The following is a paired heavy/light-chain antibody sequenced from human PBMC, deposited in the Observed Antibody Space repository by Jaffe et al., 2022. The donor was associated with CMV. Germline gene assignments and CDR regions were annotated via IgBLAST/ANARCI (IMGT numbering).Light chain of an antibody. V-gene: IGLV6-57*04. J-gene: IGLJ3*02. Sequence: NFMLTQPHSVSESPGETLIISCTRSSGSIATNYVQWYQQRPGSAPTTVIYKDNQRPSGVPNRFSGSIDSSSNSASLTISGLRTEDEADYYCQSYDTTNRVFGGGTKLTVL. CDR1: SGSIATNY. CDR3: QSYDTTNRV. CDR2: KDN.
Heavy chain of an antibody. V-gene: IGHV3-66*01. D-gene: IGHD5-18*01. Sequence: EVQLVESGGGLVQPGGSLRLSCVASGFAVGDNYMSWVRQAPGKGLEWVSVIYSGGSTYYADFVKGRFTVSRDNSKNTLYLQMNSLRGEDTAMYYCARERWDSSFSYYFYSYMDVWGKGTTVTVSS. J-gene: IGHJ6*03. CDR3: ARERWDSSFSYYFYSYMDV. CDR2: IYSGGST. CDR1: GFAVGDNY.